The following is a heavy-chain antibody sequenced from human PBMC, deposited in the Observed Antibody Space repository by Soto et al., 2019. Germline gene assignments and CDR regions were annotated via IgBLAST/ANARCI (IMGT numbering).Heavy chain of an antibody. V-gene: IGHV4-30-4*01. CDR2: IYYSGST. J-gene: IGHJ6*02. D-gene: IGHD5-12*01. CDR1: GGSISSGDYY. Sequence: TLSLTCTVSGGSISSGDYYWSWIRQPPGKGLEWIGYIYYSGSTYYNPSLKSRVTISVDTSKNQFSLKLSSVTAADTAVYYCARSGVYSGYDVYCYGMDVWGQGTTVTVSS. CDR3: ARSGVYSGYDVYCYGMDV.